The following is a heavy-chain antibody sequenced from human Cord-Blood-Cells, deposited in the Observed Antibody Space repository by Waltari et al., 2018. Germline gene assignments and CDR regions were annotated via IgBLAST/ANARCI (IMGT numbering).Heavy chain of an antibody. D-gene: IGHD4-4*01. Sequence: EVLLLASGGGLVPPGGSLRLSCGASGLPSRSYGMCWVRQAPGKGLEWVSAMSGSGGSTYYADSVKGRFTISRDNSKNTLYLQMNSLRAEDTAVYYCAKDTVTAFDIWGQGTMVTVSS. CDR1: GLPSRSYG. V-gene: IGHV3-23*01. J-gene: IGHJ3*02. CDR2: MSGSGGST. CDR3: AKDTVTAFDI.